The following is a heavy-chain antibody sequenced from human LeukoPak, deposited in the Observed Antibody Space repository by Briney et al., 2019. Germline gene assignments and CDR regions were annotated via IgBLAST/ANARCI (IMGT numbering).Heavy chain of an antibody. D-gene: IGHD6-19*01. Sequence: GGSLRLSCAAYGFTFSSYGMHWVRQAPGKGQGWEAVISYDGSKNYYADTVKGQFTISRDHSKNTLYLQKNSLRAENTAVCYGAGWYRDSDFDYWGQGHLVPVSS. CDR1: GFTFSSYG. CDR2: ISYDGSKN. J-gene: IGHJ4*02. CDR3: AGWYRDSDFDY. V-gene: IGHV3-30*03.